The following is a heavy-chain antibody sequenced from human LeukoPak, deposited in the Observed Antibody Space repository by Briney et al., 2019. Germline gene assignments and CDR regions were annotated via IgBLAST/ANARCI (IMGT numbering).Heavy chain of an antibody. CDR3: AIFDFLFGEIDNWFDP. Sequence: GESLKISCRISGYTFTDYWVGWVRQMPGKGLEWMGVIYPADSDSKYSPSFQGQVTISADKSISTAYLQWSSLKASDTAMYYCAIFDFLFGEIDNWFDPWGQGTQVTVSS. CDR1: GYTFTDYW. CDR2: IYPADSDS. D-gene: IGHD3-16*01. V-gene: IGHV5-51*01. J-gene: IGHJ5*02.